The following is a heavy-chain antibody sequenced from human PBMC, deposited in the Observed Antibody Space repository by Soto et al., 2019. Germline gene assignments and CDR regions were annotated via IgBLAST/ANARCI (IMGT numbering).Heavy chain of an antibody. CDR1: GGSISTSSYY. Sequence: PSETLSLTCTVSGGSISTSSYYWSWIRQPPGKGLEWIGYIYYSGSTNYNPSLKSRVTISVDTSKNQFSLKLSSVTAADTAVYYCARSAGGPGLGNWSGYYFPNYYYGMDVWGQGTTVTVSS. V-gene: IGHV4-61*01. J-gene: IGHJ6*02. CDR3: ARSAGGPGLGNWSGYYFPNYYYGMDV. D-gene: IGHD3-3*01. CDR2: IYYSGST.